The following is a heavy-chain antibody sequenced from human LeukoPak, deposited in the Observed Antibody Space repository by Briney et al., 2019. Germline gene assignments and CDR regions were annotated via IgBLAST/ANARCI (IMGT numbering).Heavy chain of an antibody. Sequence: RTLETLSLTCAVYGGSFSGYYWSWIRQPPGKGLEWIGEINHSGSTNYNPSLKSRVTISVDTSKNQFSLKLSSVTAADTAVYYCARDLRLAAATFDYWGQGALVTVSS. CDR1: GGSFSGYY. CDR3: ARDLRLAAATFDY. V-gene: IGHV4-34*01. J-gene: IGHJ4*02. CDR2: INHSGST. D-gene: IGHD6-13*01.